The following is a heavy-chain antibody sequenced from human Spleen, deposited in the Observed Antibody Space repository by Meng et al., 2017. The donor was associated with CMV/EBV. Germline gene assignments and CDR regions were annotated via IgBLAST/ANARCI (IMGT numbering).Heavy chain of an antibody. D-gene: IGHD3-3*01. CDR3: TRDSYDFWSGYLSWFDP. V-gene: IGHV3-21*01. J-gene: IGHJ5*02. CDR2: ISSSSSYI. Sequence: GESLKISCTASGFTFSSYSMNWVRQAPGKGLEWVSSISSSSSYIYYADSVKGRFTISRDNAKNSLCLQMSSLRAEDTAVYYCTRDSYDFWSGYLSWFDPWGQGTLVTVSS. CDR1: GFTFSSYS.